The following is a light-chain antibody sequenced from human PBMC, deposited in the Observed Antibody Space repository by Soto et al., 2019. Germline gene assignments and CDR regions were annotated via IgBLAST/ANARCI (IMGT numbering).Light chain of an antibody. CDR3: QQRKNWQVT. V-gene: IGKV3-11*01. J-gene: IGKJ5*01. Sequence: LVLTHSPGTLSFSPSHRSTLSSRASQSVMRYLAWYQQKPGQAPRLLIYDASYRATDTPARFSGSGSETDFTLTISSLEPEDFAVYYCQQRKNWQVTFGQGTRLET. CDR2: DAS. CDR1: QSVMRY.